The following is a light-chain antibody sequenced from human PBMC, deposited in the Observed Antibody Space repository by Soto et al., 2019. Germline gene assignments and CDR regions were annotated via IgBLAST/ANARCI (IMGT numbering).Light chain of an antibody. CDR1: QSVDSNS. CDR2: GAS. V-gene: IGKV3-20*01. CDR3: KQNATSPT. Sequence: EIVLTQSPGTLSLSPGERATLSCRASQSVDSNSLAWYQHKPGQAPRLLIYGASSRAPGISDRYSGRGSVTDFTHAINRLETEDFAVYYCKQNATSPTFGGGTRLEIK. J-gene: IGKJ4*01.